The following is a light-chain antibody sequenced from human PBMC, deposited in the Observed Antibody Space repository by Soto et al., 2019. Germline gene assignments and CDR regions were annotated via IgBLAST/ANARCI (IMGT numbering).Light chain of an antibody. CDR3: QQYHSSPRT. V-gene: IGKV3-20*01. CDR1: QSLTSRY. Sequence: EIVLTQSPGTLSLSPGDRATLSCRASQSLTSRYLAWYRQKPGQAPRLLIYGTSSRATGIPDRFSGSGSGTDFTLTISRLEPEDFAVYYCQQYHSSPRTFGQGTKVDIK. J-gene: IGKJ1*01. CDR2: GTS.